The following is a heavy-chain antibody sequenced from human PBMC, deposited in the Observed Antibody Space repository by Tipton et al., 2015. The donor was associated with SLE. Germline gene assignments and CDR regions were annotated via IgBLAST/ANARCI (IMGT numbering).Heavy chain of an antibody. CDR3: AKDRGNFAYWYFDL. V-gene: IGHV3-33*06. CDR1: GFTFSSYA. Sequence: RSLRLSCAASGFTFSSYAMHWVRQAPGKGLEWVAVIWYDGSNKYYADSVKGRFTISRDNSKNTLYLQMNSLRAEDTAVYYCAKDRGNFAYWYFDLWGRGTLVTVSS. J-gene: IGHJ2*01. D-gene: IGHD4-23*01. CDR2: IWYDGSNK.